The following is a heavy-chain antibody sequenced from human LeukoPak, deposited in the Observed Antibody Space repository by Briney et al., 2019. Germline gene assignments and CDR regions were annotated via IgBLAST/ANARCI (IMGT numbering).Heavy chain of an antibody. D-gene: IGHD4-17*01. V-gene: IGHV1-2*04. J-gene: IGHJ6*02. CDR2: INPNSGGT. Sequence: ASVTVSCKASGYTFTDYYMHWVRQAPGQGLEWMGWINPNSGGTNYAQKFQGWVTMTRDTSISTAYMELSRLRSDDTAVYYCARSTVTTLGPFYYYYGMDVWGQGTTVTVSS. CDR3: ARSTVTTLGPFYYYYGMDV. CDR1: GYTFTDYY.